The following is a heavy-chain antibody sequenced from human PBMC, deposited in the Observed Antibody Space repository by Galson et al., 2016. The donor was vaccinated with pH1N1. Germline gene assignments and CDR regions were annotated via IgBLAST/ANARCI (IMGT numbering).Heavy chain of an antibody. CDR3: FGWHDDAWGIGNTFEV. CDR1: GFTFSNTW. Sequence: SLRLSCAASGFTFSNTWMHWVRQAPGKGLEWVGRIKSKFHGGATDYAAPVQGRFTISRDDSENTLYLQMNSLKTEDTALYYCFGWHDDAWGIGNTFEVWGQGTMVSVSS. CDR2: IKSKFHGGAT. D-gene: IGHD3-16*01. V-gene: IGHV3-15*01. J-gene: IGHJ3*01.